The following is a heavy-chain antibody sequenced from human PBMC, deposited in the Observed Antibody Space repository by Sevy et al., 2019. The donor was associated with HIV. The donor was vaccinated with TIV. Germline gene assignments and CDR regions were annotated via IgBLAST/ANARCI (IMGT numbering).Heavy chain of an antibody. V-gene: IGHV1-2*02. J-gene: IGHJ4*02. Sequence: ASVKVSCKASGYTFTGYYMHWVRQAPGQGLEWMGWINPNSGGTNYAQKFQGRVTMTRDTSISTAYMELSRLRSDDTAVYYCARGGYSSSWYPSGYYWGQGTLVTVSS. CDR2: INPNSGGT. CDR3: ARGGYSSSWYPSGYY. CDR1: GYTFTGYY. D-gene: IGHD6-13*01.